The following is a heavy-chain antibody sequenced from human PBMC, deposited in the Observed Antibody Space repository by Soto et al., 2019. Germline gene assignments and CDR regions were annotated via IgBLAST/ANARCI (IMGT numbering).Heavy chain of an antibody. Sequence: EVQVVESGGGLIQPGGSPRLSCVVSGFTGSAHYTNWVRQAPGKGLEWVSSIYSGGATYYADSVKGRFTVSGDNSKNTLNLQMNNLRAEDTAVYYCARAGMWFGQLDWGQGSLVTVSS. D-gene: IGHD3-10*01. J-gene: IGHJ4*02. V-gene: IGHV3-53*01. CDR1: GFTGSAHY. CDR3: ARAGMWFGQLD. CDR2: IYSGGAT.